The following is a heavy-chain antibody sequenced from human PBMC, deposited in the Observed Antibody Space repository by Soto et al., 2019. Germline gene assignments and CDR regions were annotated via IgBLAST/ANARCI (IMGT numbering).Heavy chain of an antibody. Sequence: EVQLVESGGGLVQPGGSLRLSCAASGFTCSDHYMDWVRQAPGKGLEWVGRTRNKANSYTTEYAASVKGRCTISRDDSKTSLYLQMDSLITEDTAVYYCARAGISGDACSFDYWGQGTLVTVSS. V-gene: IGHV3-72*01. CDR3: ARAGISGDACSFDY. CDR2: TRNKANSYTT. J-gene: IGHJ4*02. D-gene: IGHD4-17*01. CDR1: GFTCSDHY.